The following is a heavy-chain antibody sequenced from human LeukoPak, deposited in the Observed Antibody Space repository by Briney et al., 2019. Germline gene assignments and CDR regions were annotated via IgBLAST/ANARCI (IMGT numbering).Heavy chain of an antibody. D-gene: IGHD1-26*01. CDR3: ARGGGWYYYGMDV. CDR1: GGTFSSYA. V-gene: IGHV1-69*04. CDR2: IIPILGIA. J-gene: IGHJ6*02. Sequence: SVTVSCKASGGTFSSYAISWVRQAPGQGLEWMGRIIPILGIANYAQKFQGRVTITADKSTSTAYMELSSLRSEDTAVYYCARGGGWYYYGMDVWGQGTTVTVSS.